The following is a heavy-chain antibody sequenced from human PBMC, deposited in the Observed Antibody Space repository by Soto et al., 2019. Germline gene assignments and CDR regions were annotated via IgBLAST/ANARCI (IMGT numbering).Heavy chain of an antibody. Sequence: QVQLQESGPGLVKPSQTLSLTCTVSGGSISSGGYYWSWIRQHPGKGLEWIGYIYYRGSTYYNPSLKRRVTISADTSKHQFSLKLSSVTAADTAVYYCARTPIPMIRQDAFDIWGQGTMVTVSS. D-gene: IGHD3-22*01. CDR3: ARTPIPMIRQDAFDI. CDR2: IYYRGST. J-gene: IGHJ3*02. V-gene: IGHV4-31*03. CDR1: GGSISSGGYY.